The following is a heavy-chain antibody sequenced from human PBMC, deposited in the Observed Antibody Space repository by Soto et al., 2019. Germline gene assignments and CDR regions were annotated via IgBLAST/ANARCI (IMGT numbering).Heavy chain of an antibody. CDR1: GFTFDYYA. Sequence: GGSLRLSCTASGFTFDYYAMHWVRQAPGKGLEWVSGISWNSGSIGYADSVKGRFTISRDNAKNSLYLQMNSLRAEDTALYYCAKGGGXTYYYDSSGYYLNYFDYWGQGTLVTVSS. CDR2: ISWNSGSI. D-gene: IGHD3-22*01. CDR3: AKGGGXTYYYDSSGYYLNYFDY. V-gene: IGHV3-9*01. J-gene: IGHJ4*02.